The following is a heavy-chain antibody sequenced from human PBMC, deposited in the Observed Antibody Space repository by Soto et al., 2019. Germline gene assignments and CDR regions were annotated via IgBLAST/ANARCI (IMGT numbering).Heavy chain of an antibody. Sequence: SENPSLTCSVSGDSISNSRFYWAWVRQPPGEGLEWIGSIYHTGNAYYNPSLKSRVTISVDTSKNQFSLKLTSVTAADAALYYCARDFFDSSDYTTNWFDPWGQGTLVTV. CDR1: GDSISNSRFY. J-gene: IGHJ5*02. CDR3: ARDFFDSSDYTTNWFDP. V-gene: IGHV4-39*01. CDR2: IYHTGNA. D-gene: IGHD3-22*01.